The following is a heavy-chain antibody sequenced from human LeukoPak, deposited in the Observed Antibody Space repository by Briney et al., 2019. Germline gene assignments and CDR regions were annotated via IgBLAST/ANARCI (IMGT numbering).Heavy chain of an antibody. D-gene: IGHD3-16*01. CDR3: ARNLGPFDV. CDR1: GFTFGTFD. J-gene: IGHJ3*01. CDR2: LACLDASCT. Sequence: PGRSLRLSCAASGFTFGTFDMSWVRQAPGKGLEWVSTLACLDASCTEYYSDSVKGRFIISRDNSKNMLYLQLNSLRADDTAMYYCARNLGPFDVRGHGTMVTVSS. V-gene: IGHV3-23*01.